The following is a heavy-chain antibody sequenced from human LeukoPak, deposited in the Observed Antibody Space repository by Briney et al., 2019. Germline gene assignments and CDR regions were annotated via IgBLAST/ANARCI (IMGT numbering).Heavy chain of an antibody. CDR2: IIPIFGTA. CDR3: ARALKAVAGTNWFDP. V-gene: IGHV1-69*13. D-gene: IGHD6-19*01. CDR1: GGTFSSYA. J-gene: IGHJ5*02. Sequence: SVKVSCKASGGTFSSYAISWVRQAPGQGLEWMGGIIPIFGTANYAQKFQGRVTITADESTSTAYMELSSLRSEDTAVYYCARALKAVAGTNWFDPWGQGTLVTISS.